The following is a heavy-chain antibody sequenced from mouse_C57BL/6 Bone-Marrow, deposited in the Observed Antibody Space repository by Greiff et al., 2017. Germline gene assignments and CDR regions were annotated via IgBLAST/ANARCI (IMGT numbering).Heavy chain of an antibody. CDR2: IDPNSGGT. Sequence: QVQLQQPGAELVKPGASVKLSCKASGYTFTSYWMHWVKQRPGRGLEWIGRIDPNSGGTKYNEKFKSKATLTVDNPSSTAYMQLSSLTSEDSAVYYCERVYYGSSYWFAYWGQGTLVTVSA. D-gene: IGHD1-1*01. V-gene: IGHV1-72*01. CDR3: ERVYYGSSYWFAY. CDR1: GYTFTSYW. J-gene: IGHJ3*01.